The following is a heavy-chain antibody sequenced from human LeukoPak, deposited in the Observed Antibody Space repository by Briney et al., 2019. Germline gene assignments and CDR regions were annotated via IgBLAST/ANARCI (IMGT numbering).Heavy chain of an antibody. Sequence: PGGSLRLSCAASGFTFSSYAMSWVRQAPGKGLDWVSAITGSSDSTYYADSVKGRFTISRDNSKNTLYLQMNSLRAEDTAVYYCARDKQLWFGEYYFDYWGQGTLVTVSS. CDR2: ITGSSDST. D-gene: IGHD3-10*01. J-gene: IGHJ4*02. CDR1: GFTFSSYA. CDR3: ARDKQLWFGEYYFDY. V-gene: IGHV3-23*01.